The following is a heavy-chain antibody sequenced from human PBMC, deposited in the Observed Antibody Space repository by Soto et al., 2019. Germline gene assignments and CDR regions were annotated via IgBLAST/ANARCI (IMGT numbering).Heavy chain of an antibody. CDR2: VYYSGST. CDR3: GGLEGLATISYHFDY. Sequence: QLQLQESGPGLVKPSETLSLTCTVSGGSVSSSSYYWGWVRQPPGKGLEWIGSVYYSGSTYYNPSRESRVTISVDQSKNQFALKLMSLSAADTAVYYWGGLEGLATISYHFDYWGQGALGTVSS. V-gene: IGHV4-39*01. J-gene: IGHJ4*02. D-gene: IGHD3-9*01. CDR1: GGSVSSSSYY.